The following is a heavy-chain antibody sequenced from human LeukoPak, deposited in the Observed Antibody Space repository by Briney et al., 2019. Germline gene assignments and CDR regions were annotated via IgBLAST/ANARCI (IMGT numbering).Heavy chain of an antibody. CDR2: IYYSGST. CDR1: GGSISSGGYY. CDR3: ARDGPDAFDI. J-gene: IGHJ3*02. V-gene: IGHV4-31*03. D-gene: IGHD3/OR15-3a*01. Sequence: PSETLSLTCTVSGGSISSGGYYWSWIRQHPGKGLEWIGYIYYSGSTYYNPSLKSRVTISVDTSKNQFSLKLSSVTAADTAVYYCARDGPDAFDIWGQGTMVTVSS.